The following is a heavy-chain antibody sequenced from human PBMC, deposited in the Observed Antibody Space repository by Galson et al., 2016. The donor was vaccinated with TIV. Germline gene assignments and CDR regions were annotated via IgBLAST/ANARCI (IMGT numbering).Heavy chain of an antibody. V-gene: IGHV3-66*02. CDR2: FSNSDYT. J-gene: IGHJ4*02. CDR3: ATVAGTRYSASMYYFDF. CDR1: ALTVSDNY. Sequence: SLRLSCAASALTVSDNYMTWVRQAPGKGLEWVSIFSNSDYTNYADSVKGRFTISRDNSKNTVYLHMSRLRPEDTAVYYCATVAGTRYSASMYYFDFWGQGTLVTVSS. D-gene: IGHD6-13*01.